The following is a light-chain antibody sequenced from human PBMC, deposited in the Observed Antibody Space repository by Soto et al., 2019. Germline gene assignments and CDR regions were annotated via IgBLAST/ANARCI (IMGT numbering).Light chain of an antibody. V-gene: IGKV3-15*01. Sequence: DIVMTHSPATLSVSPGERATLSCRASQSVSSNLAWYQQKPGQAPRLLIYGASTRATGIPARFSGSGSGTEFTLTISSLQSEDFAVYYCQQYNNWWTFGQGTKVDIK. J-gene: IGKJ1*01. CDR3: QQYNNWWT. CDR2: GAS. CDR1: QSVSSN.